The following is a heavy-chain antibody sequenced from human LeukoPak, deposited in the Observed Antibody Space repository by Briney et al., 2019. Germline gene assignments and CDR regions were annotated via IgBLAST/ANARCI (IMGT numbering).Heavy chain of an antibody. CDR2: INSDGSTT. CDR1: GFTFSHYW. V-gene: IGHV3-74*01. D-gene: IGHD5/OR15-5a*01. CDR3: AREYSTIDC. J-gene: IGHJ4*02. Sequence: PGGPLRLSCAVSGFTFSHYWMHWVRQAPGKGLVWVSRINSDGSTTGYADSVKGRFTISRDNAKNTLYLQMNSLRAEDTAVYYCAREYSTIDCWGRGTLVTVSS.